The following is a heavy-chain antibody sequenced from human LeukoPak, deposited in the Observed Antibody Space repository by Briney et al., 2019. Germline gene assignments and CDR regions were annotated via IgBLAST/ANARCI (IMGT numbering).Heavy chain of an antibody. CDR1: GGSISSYY. CDR2: IYYSGST. D-gene: IGHD6-13*01. J-gene: IGHJ1*01. CDR3: ARRQQLVGYFQH. Sequence: SETLSLTCTVSGGSISSYYWSWIRQPPGKGLEWIGYIYYSGSTNYNPSLKSRVTISVDTSKNQFSLKLSSVTAADTAVYYCARRQQLVGYFQHWGQGTLVTVSS. V-gene: IGHV4-59*01.